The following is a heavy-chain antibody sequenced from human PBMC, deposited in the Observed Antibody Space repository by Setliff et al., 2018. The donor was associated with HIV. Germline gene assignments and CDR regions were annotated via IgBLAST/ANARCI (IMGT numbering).Heavy chain of an antibody. Sequence: GGSLRLSCAASGFTFSTYSLEWVRQVPGMGLEWVSSISKSGTDIFYADSVRGRFTISRDNARNSLFLQMSRLRAEDTALYYCLRGGEEFPPDFWGQGALVTVSS. CDR1: GFTFSTYS. CDR3: LRGGEEFPPDF. V-gene: IGHV3-21*01. J-gene: IGHJ4*02. CDR2: ISKSGTDI.